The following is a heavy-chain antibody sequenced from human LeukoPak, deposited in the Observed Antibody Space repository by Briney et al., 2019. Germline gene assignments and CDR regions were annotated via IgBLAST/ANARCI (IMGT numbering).Heavy chain of an antibody. CDR2: IIPIFGTA. Sequence: ASVKVSCKASGGTFSSYAISWVRQAPGQGLEWMGGIIPIFGTANYAQKFQGRVTITADESTSTAYMELSSLRSEDTAVYYCEARCSSTSYYPGAFDIWGQGTMVTVSS. V-gene: IGHV1-69*01. CDR3: EARCSSTSYYPGAFDI. J-gene: IGHJ3*02. CDR1: GGTFSSYA. D-gene: IGHD2-2*01.